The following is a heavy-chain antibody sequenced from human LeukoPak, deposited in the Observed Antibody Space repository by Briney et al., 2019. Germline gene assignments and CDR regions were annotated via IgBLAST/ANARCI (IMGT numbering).Heavy chain of an antibody. CDR1: GFTFSSYW. Sequence: GGSLRLSCAASGFTFSSYWMHWVRHAPGKGLVWVSRIKSDGSSISYADSVRGRFTISRDNAKSTLYLQMSSLRAEDTAVYYCARGDYGDYVRANDAFDIWGQGTMVTVSS. CDR3: ARGDYGDYVRANDAFDI. V-gene: IGHV3-74*01. D-gene: IGHD4-17*01. J-gene: IGHJ3*02. CDR2: IKSDGSSI.